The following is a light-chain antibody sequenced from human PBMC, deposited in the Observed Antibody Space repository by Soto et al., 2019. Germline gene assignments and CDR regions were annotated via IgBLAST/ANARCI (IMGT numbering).Light chain of an antibody. J-gene: IGKJ1*01. CDR1: QSISSY. CDR3: QQTSNTIPWA. V-gene: IGKV1-39*01. Sequence: DIQMTQSPSSLSASVGDRVTITCRASQSISSYLNWYQQKPGKAPKLLINAAPSLQSGGPSRFXGSRSGTDFTLTISSLQPEDFATYYCQQTSNTIPWAFGQGTKVEIK. CDR2: AAP.